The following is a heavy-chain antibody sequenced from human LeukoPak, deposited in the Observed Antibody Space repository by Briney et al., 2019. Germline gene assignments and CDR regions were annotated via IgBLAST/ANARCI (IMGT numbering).Heavy chain of an antibody. J-gene: IGHJ6*03. CDR1: GGSMSLYH. D-gene: IGHD6-6*01. CDR3: AGPDIATRPRKYFHYYMDV. CDR2: IYTSGSA. V-gene: IGHV4-4*09. Sequence: SETLSLTCTVSGGSMSLYHWTWVRQPPGKGLEWIGHIYTSGSANYKPSLKSRLTISVDTSKNQFSLKLSSVTAADTAVYYCAGPDIATRPRKYFHYYMDVWGKGTTVTVSS.